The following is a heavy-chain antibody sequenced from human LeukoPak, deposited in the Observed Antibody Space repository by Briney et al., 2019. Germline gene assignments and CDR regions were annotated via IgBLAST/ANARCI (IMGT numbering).Heavy chain of an antibody. CDR2: ISTSSTTI. V-gene: IGHV3-48*04. J-gene: IGHJ4*02. CDR1: GFTFSDYA. CDR3: ARGPYTNGHYFDY. Sequence: GGSLRLSCAASGFTFSDYAMNWARQAPGKGLEWVSYISTSSTTIYYADSVKGRFTISRDNARNSLYLQMNSLRAEDTAVYYCARGPYTNGHYFDYWGQGTLATVSS. D-gene: IGHD2-8*01.